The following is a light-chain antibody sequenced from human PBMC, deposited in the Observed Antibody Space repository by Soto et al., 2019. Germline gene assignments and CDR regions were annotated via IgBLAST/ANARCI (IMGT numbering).Light chain of an antibody. CDR3: SSYTSSNYV. CDR2: DVS. V-gene: IGLV2-14*01. Sequence: QSALTQPASVSGSPGQSITISCTGTSSDVGGYNYVSWYQQHPGKAPKLMIYDVSNRPSGVSNRFSGSKSGNTASLTISGIQAEDKANYYCSSYTSSNYVFGTGTKLTVL. CDR1: SSDVGGYNY. J-gene: IGLJ1*01.